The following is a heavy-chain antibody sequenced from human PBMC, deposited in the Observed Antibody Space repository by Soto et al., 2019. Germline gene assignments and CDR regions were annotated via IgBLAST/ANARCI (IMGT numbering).Heavy chain of an antibody. D-gene: IGHD2-2*01. J-gene: IGHJ5*02. Sequence: QLQLQESGPGLVKPSETLSLTCTVSGGSISSSSYYWGWIRQPPGKGLEWIGSIYYSGSTYYNPSLESRVTISVDTSKNQFSLKLSSVTAADTAVYYCARPLPLGYCSSTSCLGAFDPWGQGTLVTVSS. CDR1: GGSISSSSYY. CDR2: IYYSGST. V-gene: IGHV4-39*01. CDR3: ARPLPLGYCSSTSCLGAFDP.